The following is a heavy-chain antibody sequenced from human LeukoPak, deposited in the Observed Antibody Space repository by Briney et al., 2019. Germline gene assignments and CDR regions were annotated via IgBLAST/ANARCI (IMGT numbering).Heavy chain of an antibody. D-gene: IGHD3-3*01. J-gene: IGHJ4*02. Sequence: ASVKVSCKASGFTFTNYAMQWVRQAPGQGLEWMGWINAGNGHTRYSQRFQGRVTITRDTSATTVYMEVTSLRSEDTAVYYCARGIWSRTVSSYYFVYWGQGTLVTVSS. CDR3: ARGIWSRTVSSYYFVY. V-gene: IGHV1-3*01. CDR1: GFTFTNYA. CDR2: INAGNGHT.